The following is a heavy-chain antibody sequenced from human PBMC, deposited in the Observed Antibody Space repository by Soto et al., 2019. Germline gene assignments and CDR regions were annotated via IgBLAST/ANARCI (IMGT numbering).Heavy chain of an antibody. CDR3: AAYRKFFHI. J-gene: IGHJ3*02. CDR2: IYNSGST. CDR1: DGYISGGYYC. V-gene: IGHV4-30-2*01. Sequence: TMALSCAVSDGYISGGYYCWRWIRQPRGKSGEWSGFIYNSGSTYNTSTRKAQVTISVDRSKDHFFLNWASVTVAATEVYYSAAYRKFFHIWGQGTKVTVSS.